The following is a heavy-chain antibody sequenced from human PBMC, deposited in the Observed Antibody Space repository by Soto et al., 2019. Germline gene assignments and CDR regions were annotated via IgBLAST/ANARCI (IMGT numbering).Heavy chain of an antibody. CDR3: ARLFPRVVPAAIYFDY. V-gene: IGHV4-39*01. CDR2: IYYSGST. Sequence: QLQLQESGPGLVKPSETLSLTCTVSGGSISSSSYYWGWIRQPPGKGLEWLGRIYYSGSTYYNPSLKSRVTISVDTSKNQFTLKLSSVTAADTAVYYCARLFPRVVPAAIYFDYWGQGTLVTVSS. D-gene: IGHD2-2*01. J-gene: IGHJ4*02. CDR1: GGSISSSSYY.